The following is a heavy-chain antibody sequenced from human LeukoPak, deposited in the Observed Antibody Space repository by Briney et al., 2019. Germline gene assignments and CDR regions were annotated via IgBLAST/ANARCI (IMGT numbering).Heavy chain of an antibody. CDR1: GFTVSSNY. CDR2: IYSGGST. D-gene: IGHD1-26*01. V-gene: IGHV3-66*04. Sequence: GGSLRLSCAASGFTVSSNYMSWVRQAPGKGLEWVLVIYSGGSTYYADSVKGRFTISRDNSKNTLYLQMNSLRAEDTAVYYCARQVSGNYYGGYWGQGTLVTVSS. J-gene: IGHJ1*01. CDR3: ARQVSGNYYGGY.